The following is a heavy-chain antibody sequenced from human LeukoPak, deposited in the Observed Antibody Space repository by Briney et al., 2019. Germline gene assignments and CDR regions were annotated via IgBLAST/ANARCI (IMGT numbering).Heavy chain of an antibody. CDR3: ARDSGYSYADDY. D-gene: IGHD5-18*01. J-gene: IGHJ4*02. CDR1: GFTFRSYA. Sequence: GGSLRLSCAASGFTFRSYAMQWVHQAPGKGLEWVSYITYNSGTIFYADSVKGRFTISRDNAKDSLYLQMSSLRDEDTAVYYCARDSGYSYADDYWGQGTLVTVSS. CDR2: ITYNSGTI. V-gene: IGHV3-48*02.